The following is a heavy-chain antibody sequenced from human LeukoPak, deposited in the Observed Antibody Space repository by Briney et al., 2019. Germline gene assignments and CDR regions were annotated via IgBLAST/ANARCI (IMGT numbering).Heavy chain of an antibody. D-gene: IGHD5-12*01. CDR3: AKDDAWLRFGE. J-gene: IGHJ4*02. Sequence: NPGGSLRLSCAASGFTFSTYSMNWVRQAPGKGLEWVSSITSSRIYIYYADSVKGRFTISRDNSKNTLYLQVISLTAEDTAVYYCAKDDAWLRFGEWSQGTLVTVSS. CDR2: ITSSRIYI. CDR1: GFTFSTYS. V-gene: IGHV3-21*04.